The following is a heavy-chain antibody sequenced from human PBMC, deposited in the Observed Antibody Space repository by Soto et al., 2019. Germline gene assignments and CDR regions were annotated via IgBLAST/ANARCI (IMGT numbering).Heavy chain of an antibody. CDR2: IKSDGTSI. CDR3: AKDLYYTIDX. D-gene: IGHD3-3*01. CDR1: GFDFSNTW. Sequence: PWGSLRLSFAASGFDFSNTWIHWVRQVPGKGLVWVSSIKSDGTSIIYEDSVKGRFTLSRDNAKNTVYLKMSSLRVEETALYYCAKDLYYTIDXWGQGTPVPASX. J-gene: IGHJ4*02. V-gene: IGHV3-74*01.